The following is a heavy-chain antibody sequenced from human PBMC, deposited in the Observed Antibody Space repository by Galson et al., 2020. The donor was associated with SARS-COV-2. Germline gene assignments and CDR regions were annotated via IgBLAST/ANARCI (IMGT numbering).Heavy chain of an antibody. J-gene: IGHJ4*02. CDR2: ISSSGRTL. CDR3: ARLDAYGPGD. CDR1: GFTFSNYE. V-gene: IGHV3-48*03. Sequence: TGGSLRLSCAASGFTFSNYEMNWVRQAPGKGLEWVSYISSSGRTLHYADSVKGRFTISRDNANSSLSLQMNSLRAEDTAVYYCARLDAYGPGDWGQGSLVTVSS. D-gene: IGHD2-21*01.